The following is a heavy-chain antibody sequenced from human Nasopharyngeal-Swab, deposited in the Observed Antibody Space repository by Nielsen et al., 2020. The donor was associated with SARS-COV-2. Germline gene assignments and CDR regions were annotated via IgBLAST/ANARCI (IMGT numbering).Heavy chain of an antibody. CDR1: GFTFDDYA. V-gene: IGHV3-21*01. CDR2: ISSSSSYI. J-gene: IGHJ3*02. Sequence: GGSLRLSCAASGFTFDDYAMHWVRQAPGKGLEWVSSISSSSSYIYYADSVKGRFTISRDNAKNSLYLQMNSLRAEDTAVYYCAREAGDAFDIWGQGTMVTVPS. CDR3: AREAGDAFDI.